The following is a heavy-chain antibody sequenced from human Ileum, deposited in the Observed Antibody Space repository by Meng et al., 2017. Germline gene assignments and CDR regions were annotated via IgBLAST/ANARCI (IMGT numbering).Heavy chain of an antibody. J-gene: IGHJ4*02. CDR1: TSTFRTYW. CDR2: INPDGGDK. CDR3: ATSTHSSAPD. Sequence: GGSLRLSCAASTSTFRTYWMTWLRQAPEKGLEWVAHINPDGGDKFYVDSVRGRYTISKDNVKNSLYLQMNSLRAEDTAVYYCATSTHSSAPDWGQGTLVTVSS. D-gene: IGHD6-19*01. V-gene: IGHV3-7*01.